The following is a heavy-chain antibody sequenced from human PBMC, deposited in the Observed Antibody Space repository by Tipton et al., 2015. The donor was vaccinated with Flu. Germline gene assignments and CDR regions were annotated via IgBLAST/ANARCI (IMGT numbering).Heavy chain of an antibody. D-gene: IGHD6-19*01. CDR2: SGSGGKT. Sequence: QLVQFGGGLIQPGGSLRLSCAASGFTVSSNYMSWVRQAPGKGLEWVSGISGSGGKTYLADSVKGRFTISRDISKNTLHLQMNSLRAEDTAVYYCARVIPELVAGLDYWGQGTLVTVSS. J-gene: IGHJ4*02. V-gene: IGHV3-53*01. CDR1: GFTVSSNY. CDR3: ARVIPELVAGLDY.